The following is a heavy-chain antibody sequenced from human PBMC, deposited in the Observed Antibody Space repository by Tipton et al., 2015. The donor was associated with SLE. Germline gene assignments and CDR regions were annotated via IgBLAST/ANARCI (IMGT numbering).Heavy chain of an antibody. V-gene: IGHV3-53*05. CDR3: ARGHSFFFDY. Sequence: SLRLSCAASGFAFSDAWMTWVRQAPGKGLEWVSVIFSGSRIFCADSVLGRFTISRDNSKNTLYLQMNGLRAEDTAVYYCARGHSFFFDYWGQGTLVTVSS. CDR2: IFSGSRI. D-gene: IGHD3-16*02. CDR1: GFAFSDAW. J-gene: IGHJ4*02.